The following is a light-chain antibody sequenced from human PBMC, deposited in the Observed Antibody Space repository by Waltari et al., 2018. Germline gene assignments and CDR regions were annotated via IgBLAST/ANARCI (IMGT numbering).Light chain of an antibody. CDR3: QQYARSPRT. Sequence: IVLTQSPGTLSLSPGERATLPCRASQIVKSTYLGWYQQKVGQAPRLLMYGASSRATGIPDRFSGSGSGSDFTLTISRLEPEDFAVYYCQQYARSPRTFGQGTKVEIK. V-gene: IGKV3-20*01. J-gene: IGKJ1*01. CDR2: GAS. CDR1: QIVKSTY.